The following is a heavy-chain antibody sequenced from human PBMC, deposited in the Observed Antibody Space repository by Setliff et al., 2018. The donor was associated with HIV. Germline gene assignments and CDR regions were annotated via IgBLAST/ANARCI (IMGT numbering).Heavy chain of an antibody. CDR3: ARGPYYDSSGYYSWPFDY. CDR2: ISTYNGNT. D-gene: IGHD3-22*01. J-gene: IGHJ4*02. V-gene: IGHV1-18*01. Sequence: GASVKVSCKASGYTFTSYGFSWVRQAPGQGLEWMGWISTYNGNTNFARNFQDRVTMTADTSKSTAYMELWSLRSDDTAVYYCARGPYYDSSGYYSWPFDYWGQGTLVTVSS. CDR1: GYTFTSYG.